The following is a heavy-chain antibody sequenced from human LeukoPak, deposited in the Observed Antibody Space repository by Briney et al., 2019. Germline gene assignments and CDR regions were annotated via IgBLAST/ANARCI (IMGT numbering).Heavy chain of an antibody. Sequence: PGGSLRLSCAASGFTFSSYAMSWVRQAPGKGLEWVSAISGSGGSTYYADSVKGRFTISRDNSKNTLYLQMNSLRAEDTAVYYCAKDRTVYSSSSRIFDYWGQGTLVTVSS. CDR2: ISGSGGST. CDR3: AKDRTVYSSSSRIFDY. D-gene: IGHD6-6*01. J-gene: IGHJ4*02. CDR1: GFTFSSYA. V-gene: IGHV3-23*01.